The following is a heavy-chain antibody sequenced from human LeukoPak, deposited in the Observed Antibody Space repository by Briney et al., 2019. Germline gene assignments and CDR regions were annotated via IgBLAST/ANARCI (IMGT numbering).Heavy chain of an antibody. D-gene: IGHD4-17*01. CDR1: GYSISSGYY. V-gene: IGHV4-38-2*02. CDR3: ARGDYGDYGTYFDY. CDR2: IYHSGST. Sequence: SETLSLTCTVSGYSISSGYYWGWIRQPPGKGLEWIGSIYHSGSTYYNPSLKSRVTISVDTSKNQFSLKLSSVTAADTAVYYCARGDYGDYGTYFDYWGQGTLVAVSS. J-gene: IGHJ4*02.